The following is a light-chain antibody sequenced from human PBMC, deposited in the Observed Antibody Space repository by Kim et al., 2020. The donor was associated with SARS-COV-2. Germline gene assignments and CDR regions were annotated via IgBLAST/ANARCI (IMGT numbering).Light chain of an antibody. CDR1: QTISTW. CDR3: QHYSRFPYT. Sequence: ASVGDRVTITCRASQTISTWLAWYQQKPGKAPNLLIYQASTLESGVPSRFIGSGSGTEFTLTIDSLQPDDFATYYCQHYSRFPYTFGQGTKVDIK. CDR2: QAS. V-gene: IGKV1-5*03. J-gene: IGKJ2*01.